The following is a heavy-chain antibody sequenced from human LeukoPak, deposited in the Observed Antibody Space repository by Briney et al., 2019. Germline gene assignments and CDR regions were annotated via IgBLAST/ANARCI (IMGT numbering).Heavy chain of an antibody. CDR3: AKGPNQNGVGGLP. CDR1: GYTFTTYD. Sequence: ASVKVSCKASGYTFTTYDINWVRQATGQGLEWMGWMNPNSGNTGYAQKFQGRVTMTRNTAISTAYMELSSLRSEDTAVYYCAKGPNQNGVGGLPWGQGTLVTVSS. D-gene: IGHD2-8*01. V-gene: IGHV1-8*01. J-gene: IGHJ4*02. CDR2: MNPNSGNT.